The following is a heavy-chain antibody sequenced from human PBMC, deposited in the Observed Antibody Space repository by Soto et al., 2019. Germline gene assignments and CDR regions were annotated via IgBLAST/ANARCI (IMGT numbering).Heavy chain of an antibody. J-gene: IGHJ6*02. D-gene: IGHD3-3*01. V-gene: IGHV1-8*01. Sequence: QAQLVQSGAEVRKPGASVKVSCKASGYTFTTYDINWVRQAPGQGLEWLGWMDPNSGSTVYAQNFQGRITMTRNISRNTAHMELSSLQSEDTAVYYCARERKFDFWRKGLDVWGQGTTVTVSS. CDR2: MDPNSGST. CDR3: ARERKFDFWRKGLDV. CDR1: GYTFTTYD.